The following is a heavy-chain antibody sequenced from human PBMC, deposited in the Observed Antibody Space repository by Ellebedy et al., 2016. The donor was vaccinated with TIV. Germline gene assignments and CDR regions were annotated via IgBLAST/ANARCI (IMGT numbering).Heavy chain of an antibody. Sequence: GESLKISCKGSGYSFTSYWIGWVRQMPGKGLEWMGMIYPGDSDTRYSPSFQDQVTMSADQSISTAYLQWSSLKASDTAIYYCARPRGDGYNPYYFDYWGQGTLVTVSS. J-gene: IGHJ4*02. D-gene: IGHD5-24*01. CDR3: ARPRGDGYNPYYFDY. CDR1: GYSFTSYW. CDR2: IYPGDSDT. V-gene: IGHV5-51*01.